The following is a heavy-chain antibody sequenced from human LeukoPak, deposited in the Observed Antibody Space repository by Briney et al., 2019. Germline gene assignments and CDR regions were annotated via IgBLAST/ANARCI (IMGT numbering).Heavy chain of an antibody. CDR2: INPNGGVT. V-gene: IGHV1-46*01. D-gene: IGHD5/OR15-5a*01. J-gene: IGHJ4*02. Sequence: ASVKVFCKASGYTFSDNYIHWVRQAPGQGLEWMGIINPNGGVTTYAQKFQGRVTMTRDTSTSTIYMDLSSLKSEDTAVYYCARDSEEVSALDYWGQGTLVTVSS. CDR1: GYTFSDNY. CDR3: ARDSEEVSALDY.